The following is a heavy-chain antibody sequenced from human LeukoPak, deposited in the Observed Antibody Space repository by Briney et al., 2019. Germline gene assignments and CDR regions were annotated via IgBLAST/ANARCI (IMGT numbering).Heavy chain of an antibody. V-gene: IGHV4-59*01. D-gene: IGHD3-22*01. CDR1: GGSISSYY. Sequence: SETLSLTCTVSGGSISSYYWSWIRQPQGKGLEWIGYIYYSGSTNYNPSLKSRVTISVDTSKNQFSLKLSSVTAADTAVYYCARVQSYYYDSSGYYGWFDPWGQGTLVTVSS. CDR2: IYYSGST. J-gene: IGHJ5*02. CDR3: ARVQSYYYDSSGYYGWFDP.